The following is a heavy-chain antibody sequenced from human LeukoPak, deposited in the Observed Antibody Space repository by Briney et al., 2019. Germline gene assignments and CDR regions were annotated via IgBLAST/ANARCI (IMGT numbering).Heavy chain of an antibody. J-gene: IGHJ4*02. Sequence: GGSLRLSCAASGFTVSSNYMSWVRQAPGKGLEWVSVIYSGGSTYYADSVKGRFTISRDNSKNTLYLQRNSLRAEDTAVYYCARDLGFGELSDWGQGTLVTVSS. D-gene: IGHD3-10*01. CDR2: IYSGGST. CDR3: ARDLGFGELSD. V-gene: IGHV3-66*01. CDR1: GFTVSSNY.